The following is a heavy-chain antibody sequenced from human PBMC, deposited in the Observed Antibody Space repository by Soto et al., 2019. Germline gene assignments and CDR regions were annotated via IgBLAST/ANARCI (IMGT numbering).Heavy chain of an antibody. J-gene: IGHJ4*02. CDR1: GGSLSDYF. CDR3: ATMVRGHIRYFDC. CDR2: INHLGSI. V-gene: IGHV4-34*01. Sequence: SGTLSLTCVVSGGSLSDYFWSWIRQPPGMALEWIGEINHLGSINYNPSLKSRVTISVDTSKNQFSLTLSSVTAADTATYYCATMVRGHIRYFDCWGQGALVTVSS. D-gene: IGHD3-10*01.